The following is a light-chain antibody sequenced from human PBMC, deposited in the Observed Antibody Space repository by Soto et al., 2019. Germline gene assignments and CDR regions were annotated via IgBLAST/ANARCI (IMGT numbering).Light chain of an antibody. V-gene: IGLV1-40*01. Sequence: QSVLTQPPSVSGAPGQRVTISCTGSSSNIGAGYDVHWYQQLPGTAPNLLIYGKSNRPSGVPDRFSGSKSGTSASLAITGLQAEYEADYYCQSYDSSLSGYVFGTGTKLTVL. CDR2: GKS. CDR1: SSNIGAGYD. CDR3: QSYDSSLSGYV. J-gene: IGLJ1*01.